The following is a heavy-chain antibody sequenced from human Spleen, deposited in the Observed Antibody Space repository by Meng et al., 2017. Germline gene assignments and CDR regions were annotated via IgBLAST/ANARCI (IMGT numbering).Heavy chain of an antibody. CDR2: INHSGST. Sequence: QVQLQQWGQGLLKPSETLSLTCAVYGGSFSGYYWSWIRQPPGKGLEWIGEINHSGSTNYNPSLKSRVTISVDTSKNQFSLKLSSVTAADTAVYYCASWSRYFDWLLPDYWGQGTLVTVSS. J-gene: IGHJ4*02. CDR3: ASWSRYFDWLLPDY. CDR1: GGSFSGYY. D-gene: IGHD3-9*01. V-gene: IGHV4-34*01.